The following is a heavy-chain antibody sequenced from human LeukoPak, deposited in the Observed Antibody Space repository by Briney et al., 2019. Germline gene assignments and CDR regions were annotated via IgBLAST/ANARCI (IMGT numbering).Heavy chain of an antibody. V-gene: IGHV4-59*01. CDR2: IYYSGST. CDR1: GGSISSYY. CDR3: ARGFNWFGP. Sequence: SETLSLTCTVSGGSISSYYLSWIRQPPGKGLEWIGYIYYSGSTNYNPSLKSRVTISVDTSKNQFSLKLSSVTAADTAVYYCARGFNWFGPWGQGTLVTVSS. J-gene: IGHJ5*02.